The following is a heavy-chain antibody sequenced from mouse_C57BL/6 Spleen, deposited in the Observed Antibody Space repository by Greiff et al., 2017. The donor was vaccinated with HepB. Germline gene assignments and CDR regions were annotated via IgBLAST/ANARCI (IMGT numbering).Heavy chain of an antibody. V-gene: IGHV1-53*01. J-gene: IGHJ1*03. Sequence: VQLQQSGTELVKPGASVKLSCKASGYTFTSYWMHWVKQRPGQGLEWIGNINPSNGGTNYNEKFKSKATLTVDKSSSTAYMQLSSLTSEDSAVYYCARSPDYYGSSYWYFDVWGTGTTVTVSS. CDR2: INPSNGGT. D-gene: IGHD1-1*01. CDR3: ARSPDYYGSSYWYFDV. CDR1: GYTFTSYW.